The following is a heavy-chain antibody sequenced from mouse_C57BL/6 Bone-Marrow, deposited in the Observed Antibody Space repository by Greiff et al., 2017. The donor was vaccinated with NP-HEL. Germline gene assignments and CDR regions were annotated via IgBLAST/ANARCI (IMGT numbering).Heavy chain of an antibody. V-gene: IGHV1-72*01. D-gene: IGHD1-1*01. Sequence: QVQLQQPGAELVKPGASVKLSCKASGYTFTSYWMHWVKQRPGRGLEWIGRIDPNSGGTKYNEKFKSKATLTVDKPSSTAYMQLSSQTSEDSAFSYCARAPSDYYGSSYFDYWGQGTSLTVSS. CDR1: GYTFTSYW. CDR2: IDPNSGGT. J-gene: IGHJ2*02. CDR3: ARAPSDYYGSSYFDY.